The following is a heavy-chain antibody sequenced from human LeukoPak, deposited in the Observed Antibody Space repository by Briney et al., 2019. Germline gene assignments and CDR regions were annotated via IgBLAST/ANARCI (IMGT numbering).Heavy chain of an antibody. J-gene: IGHJ6*03. V-gene: IGHV1-2*02. D-gene: IGHD2-15*01. CDR3: ARDLFSDCSGGSCYYRVHYYMDV. CDR2: INPNSGAT. Sequence: ASVKVSCKASGYTFTGPYIHWMRQAPGQGLEWMGWINPNSGATKYAQKFQGRVTVTRDTSTSTAYMELSGLRADDTAVYYCARDLFSDCSGGSCYYRVHYYMDVWGKGTTVTVSS. CDR1: GYTFTGPY.